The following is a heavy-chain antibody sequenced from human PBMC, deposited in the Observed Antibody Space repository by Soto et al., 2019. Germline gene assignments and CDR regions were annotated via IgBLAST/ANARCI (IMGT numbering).Heavy chain of an antibody. CDR1: GFTFSNAW. Sequence: EVQLVEPGGGLVKPGGSLRLSCAASGFTFSNAWMSWVRQAPGKGLEWVGRIKSKTDGGTTDYAAPVKGRFTISRDDSKNTLYLQMDSLKTEDTAVYYGTTGNNWNDGPVDYWGQGTLVTVCS. V-gene: IGHV3-15*01. D-gene: IGHD1-20*01. J-gene: IGHJ4*02. CDR3: TTGNNWNDGPVDY. CDR2: IKSKTDGGTT.